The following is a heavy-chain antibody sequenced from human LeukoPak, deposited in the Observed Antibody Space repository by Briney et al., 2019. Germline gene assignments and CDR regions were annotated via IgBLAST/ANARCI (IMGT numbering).Heavy chain of an antibody. J-gene: IGHJ4*02. D-gene: IGHD2-21*02. Sequence: ASVKVSCKASGGTFSSYAISWVRQAPGQGLEWMGRIIPILGIANYAQKFQGRVTITADKSTSTAYMELSSPRSEDTAVYYCATYCGGDCYSYWGQGTLVTVSS. V-gene: IGHV1-69*04. CDR3: ATYCGGDCYSY. CDR1: GGTFSSYA. CDR2: IIPILGIA.